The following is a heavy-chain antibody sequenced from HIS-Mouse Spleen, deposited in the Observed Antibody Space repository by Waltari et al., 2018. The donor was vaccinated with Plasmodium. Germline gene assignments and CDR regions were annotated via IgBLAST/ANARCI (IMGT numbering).Heavy chain of an antibody. CDR3: AKVAQGTRDAFDI. CDR2: IWYDGSNK. CDR1: GFTFSVYG. V-gene: IGHV3-33*06. Sequence: QVQLVESGGGVVQPGRSLRLSCSASGFTFSVYGMHWVLQAPGKGLEWVAVIWYDGSNKYYADSVKGRFTISRDNSKNTLYLQMNSLRAEDTAVYYCAKVAQGTRDAFDIWGQGTMVTVSS. D-gene: IGHD2-8*01. J-gene: IGHJ3*02.